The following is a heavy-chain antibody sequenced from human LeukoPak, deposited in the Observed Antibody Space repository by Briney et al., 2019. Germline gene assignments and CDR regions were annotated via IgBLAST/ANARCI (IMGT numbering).Heavy chain of an antibody. CDR2: INPSGGST. Sequence: ASVKVSCKASGYTFTSYYMHWVRQAPGQGLEWMGIINPSGGSTSYAQKLQGRVTMTTDTSTSTAYMELRSLRSDDTAVYYCARDKYSGSYGYWGQGTLVTVSS. D-gene: IGHD1-26*01. V-gene: IGHV1-46*01. CDR1: GYTFTSYY. J-gene: IGHJ4*02. CDR3: ARDKYSGSYGY.